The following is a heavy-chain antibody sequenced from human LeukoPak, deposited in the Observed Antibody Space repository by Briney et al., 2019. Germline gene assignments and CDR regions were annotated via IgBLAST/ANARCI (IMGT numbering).Heavy chain of an antibody. CDR2: ISTSSDYI. D-gene: IGHD2-15*01. CDR3: ARGCSGGSCYDY. CDR1: GFTFGSYS. J-gene: IGHJ4*02. V-gene: IGHV3-21*01. Sequence: GGSLRLSCAASGFTFGSYSRNWVRQAPGKGLEWVSSISTSSDYIYYADSVKGRFTISRDNAENSLFLQVNSLRAEDTAVYYCARGCSGGSCYDYWGQGTLVTVSS.